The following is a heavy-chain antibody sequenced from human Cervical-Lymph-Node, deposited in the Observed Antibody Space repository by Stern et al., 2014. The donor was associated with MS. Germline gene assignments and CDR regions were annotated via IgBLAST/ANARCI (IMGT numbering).Heavy chain of an antibody. Sequence: VQLVQSGAELIRPGESLKISCTGSGFKFSIYSIPWVRQVPGKGLEWMGFICPGHSETRDSRSFQGQATMSADKSTSTAYLQWSSLNASDTAMYFCARQTTAWASDVWGQGTLVTVSS. D-gene: IGHD1-14*01. CDR2: ICPGHSET. V-gene: IGHV5-51*01. CDR3: ARQTTAWASDV. J-gene: IGHJ4*02. CDR1: GFKFSIYS.